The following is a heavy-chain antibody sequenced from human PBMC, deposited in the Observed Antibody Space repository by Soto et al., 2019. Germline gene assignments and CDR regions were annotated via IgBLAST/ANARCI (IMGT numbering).Heavy chain of an antibody. CDR1: GFTFSNYW. Sequence: GGSLRLSCAASGFTFSNYWMHWVRQAPGKGLLWVSRIDSDGTSTTYADFVKGRFTIPRDNSKNTLYLQMNSLRDEDTAVYYCARDEGFAVGYWGQGTLVTVSS. CDR3: ARDEGFAVGY. J-gene: IGHJ4*02. V-gene: IGHV3-74*01. CDR2: IDSDGTST. D-gene: IGHD1-26*01.